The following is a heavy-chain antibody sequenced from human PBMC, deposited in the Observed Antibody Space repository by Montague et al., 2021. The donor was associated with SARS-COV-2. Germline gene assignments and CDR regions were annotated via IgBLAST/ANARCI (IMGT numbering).Heavy chain of an antibody. CDR2: XYPGDADT. Sequence: QSGAEVKKPGESLKISCKGSGYSFTSYWIGWVRQMPGKGLEWKGXXYPGDADTRYSPSFQGLVTISADKSISTAYLQWSSLKASDTAMYYCARHRGYSGYGSGYYYYGMDVWGQGTTVTVSS. CDR3: ARHRGYSGYGSGYYYYGMDV. J-gene: IGHJ6*02. D-gene: IGHD5-12*01. V-gene: IGHV5-51*01. CDR1: GYSFTSYW.